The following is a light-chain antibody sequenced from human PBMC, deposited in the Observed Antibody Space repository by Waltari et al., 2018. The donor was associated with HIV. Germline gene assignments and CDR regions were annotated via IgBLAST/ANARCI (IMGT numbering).Light chain of an antibody. V-gene: IGLV2-23*02. CDR2: EVS. CDR1: SSDVGSYYL. Sequence: QSALTQPASVSGSPGQSITISCTGTSSDVGSYYLVSWYQQQPGKAPKLMIYEVSKRPSCVSNRFSGSQSGNTASLTISGLQAEDEADYYCCAYAGSSTFVVFGGGTKLTVL. CDR3: CAYAGSSTFVV. J-gene: IGLJ2*01.